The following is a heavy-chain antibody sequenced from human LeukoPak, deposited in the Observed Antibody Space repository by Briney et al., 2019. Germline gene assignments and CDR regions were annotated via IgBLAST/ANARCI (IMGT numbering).Heavy chain of an antibody. D-gene: IGHD4-17*01. Sequence: GGSLRLSCAASGFTFSSYWKSWVRQAPGKGLEWVANIKQDGSEKYYVDSVKGRFTISRDNAKNSLYLQMNGLRAEDTAVYYCARDPNGDYDYWGQGTLVTVSS. V-gene: IGHV3-7*01. CDR1: GFTFSSYW. J-gene: IGHJ4*02. CDR3: ARDPNGDYDY. CDR2: IKQDGSEK.